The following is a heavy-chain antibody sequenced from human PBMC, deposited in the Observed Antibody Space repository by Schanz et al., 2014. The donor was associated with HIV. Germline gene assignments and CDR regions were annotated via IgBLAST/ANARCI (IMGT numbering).Heavy chain of an antibody. J-gene: IGHJ6*02. CDR3: AREGTAARQFYYYGMDV. Sequence: QVQLVQSGPEVKKPGASVKVSCKASGYTFTSYGVSWVRQAPGQGLEWMGWINPNSGDTDYAQKFQGRVTMTRDTSISTAYMELSRLRSDDTAVYYCAREGTAARQFYYYGMDVWGQGTTVTVSS. CDR2: INPNSGDT. V-gene: IGHV1-2*02. CDR1: GYTFTSYG. D-gene: IGHD6-6*01.